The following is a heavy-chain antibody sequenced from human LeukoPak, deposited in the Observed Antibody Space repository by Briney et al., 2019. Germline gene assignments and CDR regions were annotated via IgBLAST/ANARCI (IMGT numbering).Heavy chain of an antibody. Sequence: GGSLRLSCAASGFTFSSYAMHWVRQAPGKGLEWVAVISYDGSNKYYPDSVKGRFTISRDNSKNTLYLQMNSLRAEDTAVYYCARDSYYYGSGTPSWYFDLWGRGTLVTVSS. D-gene: IGHD3-10*01. V-gene: IGHV3-30-3*01. CDR3: ARDSYYYGSGTPSWYFDL. CDR2: ISYDGSNK. J-gene: IGHJ2*01. CDR1: GFTFSSYA.